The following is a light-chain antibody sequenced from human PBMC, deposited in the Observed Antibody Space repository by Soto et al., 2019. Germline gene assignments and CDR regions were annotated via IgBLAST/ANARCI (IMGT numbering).Light chain of an antibody. CDR3: QQYGSSPPIT. V-gene: IGKV3-20*01. CDR2: DGS. Sequence: ENVLTEPPVTLYLSRWERATLSCRASQSISVYLAWYQQKPGQAPRLLIYDGSNRATGIPARFSGSGSGTDFTLTISRLEPEDFAVYYCQQYGSSPPITFGQATRLEIK. J-gene: IGKJ5*01. CDR1: QSISVY.